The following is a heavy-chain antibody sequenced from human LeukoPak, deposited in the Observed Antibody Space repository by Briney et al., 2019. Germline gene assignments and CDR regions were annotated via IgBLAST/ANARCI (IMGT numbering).Heavy chain of an antibody. J-gene: IGHJ4*02. Sequence: SETLSLPCTVSGGSISSPYWSWIRQPPGQGLEWIGYIYYSGSTNYNPSLQSRVTISVDTSKNQYSLKLSAVTAADPAVSFFVRRQLPQLIYFDHRRQGAQVTDSS. V-gene: IGHV4-59*11. CDR3: VRRQLPQLIYFDH. D-gene: IGHD1-26*01. CDR2: IYYSGST. CDR1: GGSISSPY.